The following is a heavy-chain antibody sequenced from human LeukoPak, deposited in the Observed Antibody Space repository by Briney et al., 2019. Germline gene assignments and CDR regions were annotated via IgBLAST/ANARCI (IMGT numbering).Heavy chain of an antibody. Sequence: ASVKVSCKASGYTFTSYGISWVRQAPGQGLEWMGWISAYSGNTNYAQKLQGRVTMTTDTSTSTAYMELRSLRSDDTAVYYCARWLQFEALYYFDYWGQGTLVTVSS. V-gene: IGHV1-18*01. J-gene: IGHJ4*02. D-gene: IGHD5-24*01. CDR2: ISAYSGNT. CDR1: GYTFTSYG. CDR3: ARWLQFEALYYFDY.